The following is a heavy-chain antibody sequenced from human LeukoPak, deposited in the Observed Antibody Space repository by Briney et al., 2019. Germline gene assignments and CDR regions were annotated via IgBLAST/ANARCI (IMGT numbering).Heavy chain of an antibody. J-gene: IGHJ5*02. D-gene: IGHD3-22*01. V-gene: IGHV3-21*01. Sequence: GGSLRLSCAASGFTFSSYSMNWVRQAPGKGLEWVSSISSSSSYIYYADSVKGRFTISRDNAKNSLYLQMNSLRAEDTAVYYCARASVEYYYDSSGYYFDPWGQGTLVTVSS. CDR3: ARASVEYYYDSSGYYFDP. CDR2: ISSSSSYI. CDR1: GFTFSSYS.